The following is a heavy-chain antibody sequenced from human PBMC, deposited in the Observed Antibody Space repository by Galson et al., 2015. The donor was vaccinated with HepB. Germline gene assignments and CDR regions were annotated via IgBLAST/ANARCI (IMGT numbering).Heavy chain of an antibody. Sequence: SLRLSCAASGFSFSSYGMHWVRQAPGTGLEWVAAVSYDGINKYYSDSLKGRFTISRDNSKNTLYLQMNSPRVEDTAAYYCARGRNYYDSTGSYDHWSQGTLVPGAS. CDR1: GFSFSSYG. D-gene: IGHD3-22*01. CDR3: ARGRNYYDSTGSYDH. V-gene: IGHV3-30*03. CDR2: VSYDGINK. J-gene: IGHJ4*02.